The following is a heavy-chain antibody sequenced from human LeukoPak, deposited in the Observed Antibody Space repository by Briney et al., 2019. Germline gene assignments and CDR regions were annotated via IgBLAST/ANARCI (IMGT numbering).Heavy chain of an antibody. CDR1: GDSISSGDYY. J-gene: IGHJ5*02. V-gene: IGHV4-61*02. D-gene: IGHD6-19*01. CDR2: ISSSGST. Sequence: SETLSLTCTVSGDSISSGDYYWSWIRQPAGKGLEWIGRISSSGSTNYNPSLKSRVTISVDTSKNQFSLKLSSVTAADTAVYYCARDRIGGWPRGGRWFDPWGQGTLVTVSS. CDR3: ARDRIGGWPRGGRWFDP.